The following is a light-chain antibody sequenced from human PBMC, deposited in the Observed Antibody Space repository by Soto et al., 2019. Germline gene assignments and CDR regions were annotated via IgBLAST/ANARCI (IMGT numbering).Light chain of an antibody. Sequence: DIQMTQSPSTLSASVGDRVTITCRDSQSISSWLAWYQQKPGKAPKLLIYKASSLDSGVPSRFSGSGSGPEYTLTISSLQPDDFATYYCQQYNSYWTFGQGTKVDIK. V-gene: IGKV1-5*03. CDR1: QSISSW. CDR3: QQYNSYWT. J-gene: IGKJ1*01. CDR2: KAS.